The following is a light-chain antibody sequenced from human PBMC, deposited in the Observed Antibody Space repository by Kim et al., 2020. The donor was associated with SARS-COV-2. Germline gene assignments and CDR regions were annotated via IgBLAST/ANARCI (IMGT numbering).Light chain of an antibody. CDR2: GAS. Sequence: SPGERATLPCRSSKSVGLSYLAWYQQKPGQAPRLLIYGASSRATGIPDRFSGSGSGTDFTLPISRLEPADFAVYYCQQYGSSLLYSFGQGTKLEI. J-gene: IGKJ2*03. CDR3: QQYGSSLLYS. CDR1: KSVGLSY. V-gene: IGKV3-20*01.